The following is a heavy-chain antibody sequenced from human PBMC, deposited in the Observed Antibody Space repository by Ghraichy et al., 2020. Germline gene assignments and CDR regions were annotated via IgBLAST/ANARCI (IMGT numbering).Heavy chain of an antibody. J-gene: IGHJ6*02. CDR2: INGASSTI. V-gene: IGHV3-48*01. D-gene: IGHD2-15*01. Sequence: GGSLRLSCAASGFTFSDYSMNWVRQAPGKGLEWVSYINGASSTIHYADSVKGRFTISRDNAQNSVYLQMDSLRAEDTAVYYCARAGCSGGSCYSGPYYSYYKMHVWGQGTTVTVSS. CDR1: GFTFSDYS. CDR3: ARAGCSGGSCYSGPYYSYYKMHV.